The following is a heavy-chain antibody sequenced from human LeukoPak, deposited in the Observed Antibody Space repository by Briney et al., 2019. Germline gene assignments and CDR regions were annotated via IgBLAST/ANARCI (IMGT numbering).Heavy chain of an antibody. CDR3: ARDSHPYYDSSGYYSY. J-gene: IGHJ4*02. CDR1: GYTFSNYY. Sequence: GASVKVSCKASGYTFSNYYMHWVRQAPGQALEWMGGIIPIFGTANYAQKFQGRVTITADESTSTAYMELSSLRSEDTAVYYCARDSHPYYDSSGYYSYWGQGTLVTVSS. V-gene: IGHV1-69*13. CDR2: IIPIFGTA. D-gene: IGHD3-22*01.